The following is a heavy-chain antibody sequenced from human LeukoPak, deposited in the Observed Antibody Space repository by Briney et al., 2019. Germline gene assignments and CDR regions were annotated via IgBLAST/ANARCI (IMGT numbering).Heavy chain of an antibody. CDR1: GGSISSYY. Sequence: SETLSLTCTVPGGSISSYYWSWIRQPPGKGLEWIGYIYYSGSTNYNPSLKSRVTISVDTSKNQFSLKLSSVTAADTAVYYCARVGIAVAEIDYWGQGTLVTVSS. J-gene: IGHJ4*02. D-gene: IGHD6-19*01. CDR3: ARVGIAVAEIDY. V-gene: IGHV4-59*01. CDR2: IYYSGST.